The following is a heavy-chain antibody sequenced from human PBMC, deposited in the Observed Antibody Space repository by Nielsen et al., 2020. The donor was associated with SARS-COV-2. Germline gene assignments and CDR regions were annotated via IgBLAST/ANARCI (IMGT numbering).Heavy chain of an antibody. D-gene: IGHD3-22*01. CDR2: IHSSGNT. CDR1: GDSINHYY. J-gene: IGHJ4*02. CDR3: ARHAAVGLGTTYYDSTGYFYHFDY. Sequence: SETLSLTCAVSGDSINHYYWSWIRQPPGKGLEWIGYIHSSGNTNYNPSLSSRVTISLDTSENQFSLKLTSVTAADAADYYCARHAAVGLGTTYYDSTGYFYHFDYWGQGTPVTVSS. V-gene: IGHV4-59*08.